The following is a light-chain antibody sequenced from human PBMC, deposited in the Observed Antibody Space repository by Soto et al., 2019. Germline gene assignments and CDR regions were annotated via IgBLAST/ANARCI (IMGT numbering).Light chain of an antibody. CDR1: YDISSS. Sequence: DIQLTQSPSFLSASVEDRVTISCRASYDISSSLAWYQQEPGKPPKLLIYDSSTLQTGVPSRFTGSGSGRKVTLTISGLQFGDFATYYCQQYYSFPWTFGQGTKVEIK. V-gene: IGKV1-9*01. CDR2: DSS. J-gene: IGKJ1*01. CDR3: QQYYSFPWT.